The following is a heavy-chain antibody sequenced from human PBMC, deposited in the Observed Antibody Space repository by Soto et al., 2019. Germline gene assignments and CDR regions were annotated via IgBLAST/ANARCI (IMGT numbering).Heavy chain of an antibody. J-gene: IGHJ3*02. D-gene: IGHD1-1*01. CDR1: GFTFSSYI. V-gene: IGHV3-21*01. CDR2: ISTNSRHM. CDR3: AREPSGTTLSEAFDI. Sequence: GGSLRLSCAASGFTFSSYIMNWVRQAPGKGLEWVSSISTNSRHMYYADSVKGRFTISRDNAKNSLYLQMNSLRAEDTAVYYCAREPSGTTLSEAFDIWGQGTMVTVSS.